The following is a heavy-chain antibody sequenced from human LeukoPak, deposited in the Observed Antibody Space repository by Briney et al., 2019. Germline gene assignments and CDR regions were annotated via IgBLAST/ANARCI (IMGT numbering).Heavy chain of an antibody. V-gene: IGHV4-59*08. D-gene: IGHD3-10*01. Sequence: NPSETLSLTCTVSGGSISSYYWSWIRQPPGKGLEWIGYIYYSGSTNYNPSLKSRVTISVDTSKNQFSLKLSSVTAADTAVYYCARFGSSYYGSGTLDPWGQGTLVTVSS. CDR2: IYYSGST. J-gene: IGHJ5*02. CDR3: ARFGSSYYGSGTLDP. CDR1: GGSISSYY.